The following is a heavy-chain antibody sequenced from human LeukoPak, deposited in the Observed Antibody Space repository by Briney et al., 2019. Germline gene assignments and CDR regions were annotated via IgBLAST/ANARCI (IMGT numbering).Heavy chain of an antibody. CDR2: ISSSVSAI. D-gene: IGHD3-10*02. V-gene: IGHV3-48*03. Sequence: PGGSLRLSCAASVVTFSSDEMNWVRQAPGKGLEWVSYISSSVSAIYYADSVKGRFTISRDNAKNSLYLQMNSLRAEDTAVYYCAEIGITMIGGVWGKGTTVTISS. CDR3: AEIGITMIGGV. J-gene: IGHJ6*04. CDR1: VVTFSSDE.